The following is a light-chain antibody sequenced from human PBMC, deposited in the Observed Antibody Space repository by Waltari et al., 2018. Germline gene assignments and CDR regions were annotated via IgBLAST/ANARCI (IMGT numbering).Light chain of an antibody. Sequence: QLVLTQSPPAPAPLGASVKLTCTLSSGHSTNIIAWLQQQPEKGPRYLMNVNSDGSHNKGVGIPARFSGSSSGAERYLTISSLQSEDEADYYCQTGGHGTWVFGGGTRLTVL. CDR1: SGHSTNI. V-gene: IGLV4-69*01. CDR2: VNSDGSH. J-gene: IGLJ3*02. CDR3: QTGGHGTWV.